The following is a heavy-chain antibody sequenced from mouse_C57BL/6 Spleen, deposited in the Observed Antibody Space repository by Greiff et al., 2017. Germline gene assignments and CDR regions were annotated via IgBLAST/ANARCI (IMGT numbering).Heavy chain of an antibody. CDR3: ARGNYVFYAMDY. Sequence: DVQLVESGGGLVKPGGSLKLSCAASGFTFSSYAMSWVRQTPEKRLEWVATISDGGSYTYYPDNVKGRFTISRDNAKNHLYLQMSHLKSEDTAMYYCARGNYVFYAMDYWGQGTSVTVSS. D-gene: IGHD2-1*01. CDR1: GFTFSSYA. CDR2: ISDGGSYT. J-gene: IGHJ4*01. V-gene: IGHV5-4*01.